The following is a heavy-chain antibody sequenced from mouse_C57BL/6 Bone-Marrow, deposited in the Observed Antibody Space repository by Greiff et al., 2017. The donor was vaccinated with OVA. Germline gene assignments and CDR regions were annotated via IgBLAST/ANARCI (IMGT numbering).Heavy chain of an antibody. Sequence: EVNVVESGAELVRPGASVKLSCTASGFNIKDDYMHWVKQRPEQGLEWIGWIDPENGDTEYASKFQGKATITADTSSNTAYLQLSSLTSEDTAVYYCTTDGDYWGQGTSVTVSS. CDR3: TTDGDY. D-gene: IGHD2-3*01. CDR1: GFNIKDDY. V-gene: IGHV14-4*01. J-gene: IGHJ4*01. CDR2: IDPENGDT.